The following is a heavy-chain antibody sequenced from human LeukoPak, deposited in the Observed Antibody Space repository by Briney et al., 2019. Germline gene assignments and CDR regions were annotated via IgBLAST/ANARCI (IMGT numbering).Heavy chain of an antibody. CDR3: ARLFSSPSLTLGDY. J-gene: IGHJ4*02. Sequence: GESLKISCKGSGYDFANYWIGWVRQMPGKGLEWMGIIYPGDSDTRYSPSFQGQVTISADKSISTAYLQWSSLKASDTAMYYCARLFSSPSLTLGDYWGQGTLVTVSS. CDR2: IYPGDSDT. D-gene: IGHD6-13*01. CDR1: GYDFANYW. V-gene: IGHV5-51*01.